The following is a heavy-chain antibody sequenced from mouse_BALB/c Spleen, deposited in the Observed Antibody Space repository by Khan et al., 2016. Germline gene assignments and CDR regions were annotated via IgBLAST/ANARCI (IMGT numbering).Heavy chain of an antibody. D-gene: IGHD2-4*01. V-gene: IGHV1S29*02. CDR1: GYTFTDYN. Sequence: VQLKQSGPELVKPGASVKISCKASGYTFTDYNMHWVKQSHGKSLEWIGYIYPYNGGTGHNQKFKSKATLTVDNSSSTAYMELRSLTSEESAVYYCARGLRWCVDDWGAGTTVTVSS. CDR3: ARGLRWCVDD. CDR2: IYPYNGGT. J-gene: IGHJ1*01.